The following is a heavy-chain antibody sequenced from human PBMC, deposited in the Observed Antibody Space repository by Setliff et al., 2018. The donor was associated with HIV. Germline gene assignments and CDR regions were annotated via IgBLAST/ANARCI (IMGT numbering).Heavy chain of an antibody. CDR1: GYTFTSYF. D-gene: IGHD6-6*01. CDR2: INPSSGST. J-gene: IGHJ1*01. V-gene: IGHV1-46*01. Sequence: ASVKVSCKASGYTFTSYFMHWVRQAPGQGLEWMGIINPSSGSTTYAQKFQGRVTMTRDTSTSTVYMELSSLRSEDTAVHYCARDPAPSSSASYFQHWGQGTPVTVSS. CDR3: ARDPAPSSSASYFQH.